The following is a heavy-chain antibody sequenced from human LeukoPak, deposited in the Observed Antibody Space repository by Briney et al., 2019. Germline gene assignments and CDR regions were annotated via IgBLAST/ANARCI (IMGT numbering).Heavy chain of an antibody. D-gene: IGHD6-19*01. V-gene: IGHV4-59*08. CDR1: GGSINGHY. J-gene: IGHJ4*02. CDR3: ARRDTGWNYCDY. CDR2: INYKGST. Sequence: PSETLSLTCTISGGSINGHYWSWMRQPPGKRLKWIGDINYKGSTKYNPSLKSRVTISVDTSKNHLPLILTSVLAADTAIYYCARRDTGWNYCDYWGQGILVTVSS.